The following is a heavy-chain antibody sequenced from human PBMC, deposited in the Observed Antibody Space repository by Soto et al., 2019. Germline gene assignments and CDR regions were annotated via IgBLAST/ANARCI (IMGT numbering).Heavy chain of an antibody. D-gene: IGHD1-7*01. CDR1: GGSISSRSYY. CDR2: IYYSGST. CDR3: ARPPGNYDGWFDP. J-gene: IGHJ5*02. V-gene: IGHV4-39*01. Sequence: QLQLQESGPGLVKPSETLSLICTVSGGSISSRSYYWGWIRQPPGKGLEWIGSIYYSGSTYYNPSLKSRVTIFVETSKNQFSLKLSSVTAADTAVYYCARPPGNYDGWFDPWGQGTLVTVSS.